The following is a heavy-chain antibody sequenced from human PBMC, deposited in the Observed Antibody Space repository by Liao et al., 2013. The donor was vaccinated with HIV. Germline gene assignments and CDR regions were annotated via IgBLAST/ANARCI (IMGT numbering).Heavy chain of an antibody. CDR1: GGSISSSSYY. D-gene: IGHD2-21*01. CDR2: IYYSGTT. V-gene: IGHV4-39*07. J-gene: IGHJ4*02. Sequence: QLQLQESGPGLVKPSETLSLTCSVSGGSISSSSYYWGWIRQPPGKGLEWIGSIYYSGTTYYNPSLKSRVTISVDTSKNKFSLKMRSVTAADTAVYFCARDADCGGDCYWVYWGQGTPVTVSS. CDR3: ARDADCGGDCYWVY.